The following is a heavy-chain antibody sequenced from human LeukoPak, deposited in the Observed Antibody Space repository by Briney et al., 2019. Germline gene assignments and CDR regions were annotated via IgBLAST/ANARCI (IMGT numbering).Heavy chain of an antibody. D-gene: IGHD6-13*01. Sequence: ASVKVSCKAPRYTFTAYYIHWVRQAPGQGLEWMGWINPHTGGTKYAQKFQGWVTMTRDTSISTAYMDLSGLKSNDTAVYYCARGFGSSWFDVWGQGTLVTVSS. V-gene: IGHV1-2*04. CDR1: RYTFTAYY. J-gene: IGHJ5*02. CDR3: ARGFGSSWFDV. CDR2: INPHTGGT.